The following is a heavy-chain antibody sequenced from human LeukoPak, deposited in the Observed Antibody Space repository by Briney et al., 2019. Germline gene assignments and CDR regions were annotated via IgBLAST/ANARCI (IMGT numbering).Heavy chain of an antibody. CDR1: GHMFPSYS. CDR2: ISAYNVHT. J-gene: IGHJ4*02. V-gene: IGHV1-18*01. CDR3: AKDRGIAAAGGDFDY. Sequence: ASVKVSCKASGHMFPSYSITWVRQAPEQGLEWMGWISAYNVHTNYAQKLQGRVTMTTDTSTSTAYMELRSLRSDDTAVYYCAKDRGIAAAGGDFDYWGQGTLVTVSS. D-gene: IGHD6-13*01.